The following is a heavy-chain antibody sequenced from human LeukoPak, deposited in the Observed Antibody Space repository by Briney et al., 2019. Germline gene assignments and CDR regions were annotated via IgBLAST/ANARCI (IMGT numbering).Heavy chain of an antibody. V-gene: IGHV1-8*01. CDR1: GYTFTSYD. CDR3: ARGLVAGTYLQTNPKAWRYYYYGMDV. D-gene: IGHD6-19*01. Sequence: ASVKVSCKASGYTFTSYDINLVRQATGQGLEWMGWMNPNSGNTGYAQKSQGRVTMTRNTSISTAYMELSSLRSEDTAVYYCARGLVAGTYLQTNPKAWRYYYYGMDVWGQGTTVTVSS. J-gene: IGHJ6*02. CDR2: MNPNSGNT.